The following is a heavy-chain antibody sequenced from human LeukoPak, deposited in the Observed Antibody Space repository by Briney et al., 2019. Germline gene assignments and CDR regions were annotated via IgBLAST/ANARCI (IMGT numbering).Heavy chain of an antibody. D-gene: IGHD3-9*01. V-gene: IGHV3-23*01. CDR3: AKGDPPTYYDILTGQDY. CDR2: LSAGGGST. CDR1: GFTFSSYA. J-gene: IGHJ4*02. Sequence: GGSLRLSCAASGFTFSSYAMSWVGQAPGKGLEGVAGLSAGGGSTYYADSVKGRFTISRDNTKNMLDLQLNSLRAEDTAVYYCAKGDPPTYYDILTGQDYWGQGTLVTVSS.